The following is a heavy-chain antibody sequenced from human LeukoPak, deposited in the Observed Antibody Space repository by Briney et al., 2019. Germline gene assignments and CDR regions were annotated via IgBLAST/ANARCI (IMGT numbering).Heavy chain of an antibody. CDR3: ARGPCSSANCYWSLDH. Sequence: SETLSLTCTVSGGSISSYYWSWIRQPPGKGLEWIGYIYYSGSTNYNPSLKSRVTISVDTSKNQFSLKLSSVTAADTAVYYCARGPCSSANCYWSLDHWGQGTLVTVSS. CDR1: GGSISSYY. V-gene: IGHV4-59*01. J-gene: IGHJ5*02. D-gene: IGHD2-2*01. CDR2: IYYSGST.